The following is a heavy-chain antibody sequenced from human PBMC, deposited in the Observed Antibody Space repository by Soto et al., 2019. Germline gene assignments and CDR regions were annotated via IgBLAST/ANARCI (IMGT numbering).Heavy chain of an antibody. CDR3: ARAPGAVNSYAGVDV. V-gene: IGHV3-11*05. D-gene: IGHD6-19*01. CDR1: GFIFSDYY. J-gene: IGHJ6*02. Sequence: PWWSLRLSCVASGFIFSDYYMAWIRRAPGKGLEWVSYISDGGSYTNHGNSVRGRVSVSRDDARNSLYLQIKNLRVEDTGVYYCARAPGAVNSYAGVDVWGQGTTVTVSS. CDR2: ISDGGSYT.